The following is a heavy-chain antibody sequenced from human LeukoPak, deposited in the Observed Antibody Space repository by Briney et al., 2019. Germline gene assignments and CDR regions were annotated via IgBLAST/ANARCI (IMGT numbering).Heavy chain of an antibody. J-gene: IGHJ6*03. CDR3: ARDRGDYYDMDV. V-gene: IGHV3-53*01. Sequence: GGSLRLSCAASGFTVSSNYMSWVRQAPGKGLEWVSVIYSGGSTYYADSVKGRFTISRDNSKNTLYLQMNSLRAEDTAVYYCARDRGDYYDMDVWGKGTTVTISS. CDR2: IYSGGST. CDR1: GFTVSSNY.